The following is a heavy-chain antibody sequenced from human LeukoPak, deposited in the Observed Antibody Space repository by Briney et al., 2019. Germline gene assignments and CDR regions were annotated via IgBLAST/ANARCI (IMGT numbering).Heavy chain of an antibody. CDR2: INPNFGST. CDR1: GYTFTSYY. J-gene: IGHJ4*02. Sequence: ASVKVSCKASGYTFTSYYILWVRRAPGQGLEWMGIINPNFGSTSYAQKFQGRVTMTSDMSTSTVYMELSSLRFDDTAIYYCAREGAVATAMLSLDYWGQGALVTVSS. CDR3: AREGAVATAMLSLDY. D-gene: IGHD5-18*01. V-gene: IGHV1-46*01.